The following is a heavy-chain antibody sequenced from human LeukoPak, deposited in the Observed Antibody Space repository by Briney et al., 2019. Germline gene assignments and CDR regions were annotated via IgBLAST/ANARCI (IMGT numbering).Heavy chain of an antibody. CDR1: GGSISSSSYY. CDR3: ARYYATSRRAFDI. J-gene: IGHJ3*02. D-gene: IGHD2-8*01. V-gene: IGHV4-39*07. Sequence: SETLSLTCTVSGGSISSSSYYWGWIRQPPGKGLEWIGSIYYSGSTYYNPSLKSRVTISVDTSKNQFSLKLSSVTAAGTAVYYCARYYATSRRAFDIWGQGTMVTVSS. CDR2: IYYSGST.